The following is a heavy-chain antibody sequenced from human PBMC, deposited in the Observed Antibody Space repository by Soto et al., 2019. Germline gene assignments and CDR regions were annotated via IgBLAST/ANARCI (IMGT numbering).Heavy chain of an antibody. J-gene: IGHJ4*02. CDR2: ISSSSSYI. CDR1: GFTFSWYS. D-gene: IGHD3-22*01. Sequence: VGSLRLSCAASGFTFSWYSMNWVRQAPGKGLEWVSSISSSSSYIYYADSAKGRFTISRDNAKNSLYLQMNSLRAEDTAVYYCARVHYYDSSGYSHWGQGTLVTVSS. CDR3: ARVHYYDSSGYSH. V-gene: IGHV3-21*01.